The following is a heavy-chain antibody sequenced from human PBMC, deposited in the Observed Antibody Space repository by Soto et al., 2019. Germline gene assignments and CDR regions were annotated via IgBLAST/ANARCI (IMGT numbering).Heavy chain of an antibody. CDR1: GSTFSSYT. CDR3: ARRRYCGVDCYNKFYYGMAV. J-gene: IGHJ6*02. Sequence: QVQLVQSGAEVRKPGSSVEVSCMASGSTFSSYTVNWVRQAPGQGLEWIGRIVPVLGVTHYARRFQGRVTITADRSRKTAYMELTSLTSEDTAVYYCARRRYCGVDCYNKFYYGMAVWGQGTTVPVSS. V-gene: IGHV1-69*02. D-gene: IGHD2-21*02. CDR2: IVPVLGVT.